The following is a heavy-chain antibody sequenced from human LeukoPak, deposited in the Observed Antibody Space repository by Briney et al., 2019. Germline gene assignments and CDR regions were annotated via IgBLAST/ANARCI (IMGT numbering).Heavy chain of an antibody. Sequence: GGSLRLSCAASGFTFSSYDMHWVRHATGRGLEWVSGVAGAGDTYYADSVKGRFTISRENGKNSLYLQMNSLRAGDTAVYYCARGGIRGVTWNWLDPWGQGTLVTVSS. CDR1: GFTFSSYD. D-gene: IGHD3-10*01. CDR2: VAGAGDT. V-gene: IGHV3-13*01. J-gene: IGHJ5*02. CDR3: ARGGIRGVTWNWLDP.